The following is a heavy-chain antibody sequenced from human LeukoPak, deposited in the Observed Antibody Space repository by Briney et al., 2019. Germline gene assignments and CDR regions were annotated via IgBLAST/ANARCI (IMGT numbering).Heavy chain of an antibody. Sequence: GGSLRLSCAASGFTFNIYTMSWVRQAPGKGLEWVSVISDNGGTTYYADSVKGRFTISRDNSKNTLYLQMNSLRAEDTAIYYCAKSRGIYDNSGWRTFDYWGQGTLVTVSS. CDR1: GFTFNIYT. J-gene: IGHJ4*02. CDR3: AKSRGIYDNSGWRTFDY. CDR2: ISDNGGTT. D-gene: IGHD6-19*01. V-gene: IGHV3-23*01.